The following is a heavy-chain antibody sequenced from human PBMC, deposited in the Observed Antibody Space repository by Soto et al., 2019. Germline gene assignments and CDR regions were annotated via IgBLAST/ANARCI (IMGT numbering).Heavy chain of an antibody. CDR2: IIPIFGTA. CDR3: ARQYYYDWAKSPPHHDAFDI. Sequence: GASVKVSCKASGGTFSSYAISWVRQAPGQGLEWMGGIIPIFGTANYAQKFQGRVTITADESTSTAYMELSSLRSEDTAVYYFARQYYYDWAKSPPHHDAFDIWGQGTMVTVSS. CDR1: GGTFSSYA. V-gene: IGHV1-69*13. D-gene: IGHD3-22*01. J-gene: IGHJ3*02.